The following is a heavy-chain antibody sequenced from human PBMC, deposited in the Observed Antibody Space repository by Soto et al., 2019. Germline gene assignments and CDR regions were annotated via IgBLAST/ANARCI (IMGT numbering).Heavy chain of an antibody. CDR3: ARRWTTGEIDY. V-gene: IGHV1-18*01. D-gene: IGHD4-17*01. CDR2: ISAYTGNT. J-gene: IGHJ4*02. CDR1: CYIFNSFG. Sequence: QVQLVQSGGEVKKPGASVKVSCKASCYIFNSFGISWVRQAPGQGLEWMGWISAYTGNTKYAQNFQGRVTMTTDTSTSTAYMELRSLRSDDTAVYYCARRWTTGEIDYWGQGTLVTVSS.